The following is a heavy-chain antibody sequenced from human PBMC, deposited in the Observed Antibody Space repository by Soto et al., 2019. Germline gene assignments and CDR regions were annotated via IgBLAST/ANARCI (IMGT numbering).Heavy chain of an antibody. V-gene: IGHV4-59*08. CDR3: ARQDYYRKVDY. D-gene: IGHD3-10*01. Sequence: SQPLPLTWSVACGSIGNLCWSWILQPQGKGLEWIGYIYYSGSTNYNPSLKSRVTISVDTSKNQFSLKLSSVTAADTAVYYCARQDYYRKVDYWGQGTLVTV. CDR2: IYYSGST. CDR1: CGSIGNLC. J-gene: IGHJ4*02.